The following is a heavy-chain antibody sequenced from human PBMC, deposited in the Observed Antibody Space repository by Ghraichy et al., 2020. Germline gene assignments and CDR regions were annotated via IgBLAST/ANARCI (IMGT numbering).Heavy chain of an antibody. Sequence: GGSLRLSCGASGFTVSSNYMSWVRQAPGKGLEWVSVIYRGGSTYYADSVKGRFTISRDNSKNTLYLQMNSLRAEETAVYYCARGFYDSSGYPSYAFDIWGQGTMVTVSS. V-gene: IGHV3-66*01. CDR1: GFTVSSNY. CDR2: IYRGGST. CDR3: ARGFYDSSGYPSYAFDI. J-gene: IGHJ3*02. D-gene: IGHD3-22*01.